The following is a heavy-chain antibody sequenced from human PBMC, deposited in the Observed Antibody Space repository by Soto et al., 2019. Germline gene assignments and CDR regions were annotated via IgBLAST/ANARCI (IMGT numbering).Heavy chain of an antibody. D-gene: IGHD5-18*01. CDR1: GGSISSSSYY. Sequence: LSLTCTVSGGSISSSSYYWGWIRQPPGKGLEWIGSIYYSGSTYYNPSLKSRVTISVDTSKNQFSLKLSSVTAADTAVYYCARQGYSYGYNWFDPWGQGTLVTVSS. V-gene: IGHV4-39*01. J-gene: IGHJ5*02. CDR2: IYYSGST. CDR3: ARQGYSYGYNWFDP.